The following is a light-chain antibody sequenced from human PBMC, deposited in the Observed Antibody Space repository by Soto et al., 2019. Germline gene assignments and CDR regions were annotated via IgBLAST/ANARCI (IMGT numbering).Light chain of an antibody. V-gene: IGLV2-14*01. CDR2: DVS. CDR3: SSYTSSSPPYVV. Sequence: QSALTQPASVSGSPGQSITISCTGTSSDVGGYNYVSWYQQHPGKAPELMIYDVSNRPSGVSNRFSGSKSGNTASLTISGLQAEDEADYYCSSYTSSSPPYVVFGGGTKLTVL. J-gene: IGLJ2*01. CDR1: SSDVGGYNY.